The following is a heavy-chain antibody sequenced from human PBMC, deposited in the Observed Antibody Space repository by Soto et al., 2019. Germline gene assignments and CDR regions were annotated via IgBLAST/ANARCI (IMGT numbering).Heavy chain of an antibody. D-gene: IGHD6-6*01. V-gene: IGHV3-23*01. CDR2: VSGSGDST. J-gene: IGHJ4*02. CDR3: ASLSYSSSSLFY. CDR1: GFTFSSYG. Sequence: GGSLRLSCAASGFTFSSYGMSWVRQAPGKGLEWVSAVSGSGDSTYYADSVKGRFTISRDNSKNTLYLQVNSLRAEDTAVYYCASLSYSSSSLFYWGQGTMVTVSS.